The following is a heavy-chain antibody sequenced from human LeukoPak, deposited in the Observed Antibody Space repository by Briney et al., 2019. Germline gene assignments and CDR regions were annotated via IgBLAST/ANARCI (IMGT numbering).Heavy chain of an antibody. Sequence: SETLSLTCTVSGGSISNYYWSWIRQPPGKGLGWIGYISYSGSTNYNPSLKSRVTISVDTSKNQFSLRLSSVTAPDTAVYYCARIDRNAFDIWGQGTMVTVSS. CDR1: GGSISNYY. D-gene: IGHD3-9*01. CDR2: ISYSGST. CDR3: ARIDRNAFDI. J-gene: IGHJ3*02. V-gene: IGHV4-59*08.